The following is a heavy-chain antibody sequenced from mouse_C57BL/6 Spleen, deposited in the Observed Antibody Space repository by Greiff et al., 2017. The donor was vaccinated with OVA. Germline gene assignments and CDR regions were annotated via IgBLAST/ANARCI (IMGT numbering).Heavy chain of an antibody. CDR2: INPGSGGT. CDR1: GYAFTNYL. V-gene: IGHV1-54*01. Sequence: VQLQQSGAELVRPGTSVKVSCKASGYAFTNYLIEWVKQRPGQGLEWIGVINPGSGGTNYNEKFKGKATLTADKSSSTAYMQLSSLTSEDSAVYFCARSLYYYGSSFDDWGQGTTLTVSS. J-gene: IGHJ2*01. CDR3: ARSLYYYGSSFDD. D-gene: IGHD1-1*01.